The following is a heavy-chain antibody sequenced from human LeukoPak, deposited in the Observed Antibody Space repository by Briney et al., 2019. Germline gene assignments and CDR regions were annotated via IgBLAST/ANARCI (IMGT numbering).Heavy chain of an antibody. CDR2: IYYSGST. Sequence: KTSETLSLTCTVSGGSISSGDYYWSWIRQPPGKGLEWIGYIYYSGSTYYNPSLKSRVTISVDTSKNQFSLKLSSVTAADTAVYYCARLTTMVRGVERWNFDYWGQGTLVTVSS. CDR3: ARLTTMVRGVERWNFDY. J-gene: IGHJ4*02. V-gene: IGHV4-30-4*01. D-gene: IGHD3-10*01. CDR1: GGSISSGDYY.